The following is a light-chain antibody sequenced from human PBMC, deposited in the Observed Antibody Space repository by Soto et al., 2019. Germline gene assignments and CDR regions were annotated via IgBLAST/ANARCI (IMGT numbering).Light chain of an antibody. CDR1: RGISNY. CDR3: QKYNSAPPT. CDR2: AAS. V-gene: IGKV1-27*01. Sequence: DIQITQSPSSLSASVGDRVTITCRASRGISNYLAWYQQKPGKVPKLLIYAASTLQSGVPSRFSGSGSGTDFTLTISSLQPEDVATYYCQKYNSAPPTFGQGTRLEIK. J-gene: IGKJ5*01.